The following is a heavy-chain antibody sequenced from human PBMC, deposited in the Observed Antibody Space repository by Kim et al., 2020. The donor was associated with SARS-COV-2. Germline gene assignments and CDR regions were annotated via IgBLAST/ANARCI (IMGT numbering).Heavy chain of an antibody. J-gene: IGHJ6*02. CDR2: IYYSGST. CDR1: GGSISSYY. Sequence: SETLSLTCTVSGGSISSYYWSWIRQPPGKGLEWIGYIYYSGSTNYNPSLKSRVTISVDTSKNQFSLKLSSVTAADTAVYYCARVPREYSSSYYYYGMDVRGQGTTVTVSS. V-gene: IGHV4-59*13. CDR3: ARVPREYSSSYYYYGMDV. D-gene: IGHD6-6*01.